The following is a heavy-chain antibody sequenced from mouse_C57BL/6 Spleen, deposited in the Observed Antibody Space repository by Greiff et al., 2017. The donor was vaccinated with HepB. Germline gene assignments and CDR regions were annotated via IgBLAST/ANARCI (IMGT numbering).Heavy chain of an antibody. V-gene: IGHV6-3*01. CDR1: GFTFSNYW. Sequence: EVQLVESGGGLVQPGGSMKLSCVASGFTFSNYWMNWVRQSPEKGLEWVAQIRLKSDNYATHYAESVKGRFTISRDDSKSSVYLQMNNLRAEDTGIYYCTAGEVYYYGSSPYYFDYWGQGTTLTVSS. CDR3: TAGEVYYYGSSPYYFDY. J-gene: IGHJ2*01. CDR2: IRLKSDNYAT. D-gene: IGHD1-1*01.